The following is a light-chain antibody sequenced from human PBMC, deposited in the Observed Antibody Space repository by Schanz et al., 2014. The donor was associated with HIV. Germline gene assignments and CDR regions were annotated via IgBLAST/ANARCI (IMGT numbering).Light chain of an antibody. V-gene: IGKV3-20*01. J-gene: IGKJ3*01. CDR3: QQYGSSSFT. Sequence: MVLTQSPGTLSLSPGERATLSCRASQSFSSGSLAWYQHKPAQAPRLLIYGASSRATGIPDRFSGSGSGTDFTLTISRLEPEDFAVYYCQQYGSSSFTFGPGTKVDIK. CDR1: QSFSSGS. CDR2: GAS.